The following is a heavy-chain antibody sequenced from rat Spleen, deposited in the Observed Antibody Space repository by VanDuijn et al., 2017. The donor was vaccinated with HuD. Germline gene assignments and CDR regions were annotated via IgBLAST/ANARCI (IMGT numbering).Heavy chain of an antibody. J-gene: IGHJ2*01. CDR1: GFTFTNAA. V-gene: IGHV10-5*01. CDR2: IRTKPNYYAT. Sequence: VHLVESGGGLVQPKGSLKISCAASGFTFTNAAMYWVRQAPGKGLEWVARIRTKPNYYATYYADSVKGRFTISRDDSNSMVYLQMDNLKTEDTAMYYCTAEQLGFDYWGQGVMVTVSS. CDR3: TAEQLGFDY. D-gene: IGHD1-10*01.